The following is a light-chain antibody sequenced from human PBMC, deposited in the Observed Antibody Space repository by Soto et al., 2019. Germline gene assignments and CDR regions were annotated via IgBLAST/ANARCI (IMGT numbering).Light chain of an antibody. V-gene: IGKV3-15*01. J-gene: IGKJ4*01. CDR2: GAS. Sequence: EIVMTQSPATLSVSPGERATLSCRASQSVSSNLAWYQQKPGQAPRLLIYGASNKATGSPARFSGSGSGTEFTLTISSLQSEDFAVYYCQQYNNWPRTFGGGTKVEIK. CDR1: QSVSSN. CDR3: QQYNNWPRT.